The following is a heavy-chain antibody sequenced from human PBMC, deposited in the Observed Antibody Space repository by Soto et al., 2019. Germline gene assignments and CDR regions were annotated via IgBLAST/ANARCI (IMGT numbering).Heavy chain of an antibody. CDR3: GRDPCPVGSMYDFEM. Sequence: PGGSLRLSCAAHGFVITNYEMNWIRQAPGKGLDWVSYFGRSGSPIYSTEIVKGRFTISRDSAKNTLFLQMDNLRAEDTALYNCGRDPCPVGSMYDFEMLCPGTMVAVS. CDR2: FGRSGSPI. J-gene: IGHJ3*02. V-gene: IGHV3-48*03. CDR1: GFVITNYE. D-gene: IGHD1-26*01.